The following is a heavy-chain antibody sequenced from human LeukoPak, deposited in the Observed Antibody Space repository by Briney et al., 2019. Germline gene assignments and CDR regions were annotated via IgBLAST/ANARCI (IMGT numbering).Heavy chain of an antibody. V-gene: IGHV1-46*01. J-gene: IGHJ6*03. CDR1: GYTFTSYY. CDR2: INPSGGST. CDR3: ARAGWNYGFYFYYYMDV. D-gene: IGHD1-7*01. Sequence: ASVKVSCKPSGYTFTSYYIHWMRQAPGQGLEWMGLINPSGGSTSYAQKFQGRVTMTRDTSTSTVYMELSSLRSGDTAVYYCARAGWNYGFYFYYYMDVWGKGTTITVSS.